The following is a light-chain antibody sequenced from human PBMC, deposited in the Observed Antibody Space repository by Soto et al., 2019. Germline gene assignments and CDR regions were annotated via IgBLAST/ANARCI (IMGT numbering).Light chain of an antibody. CDR1: SSDVGGYNS. V-gene: IGLV2-14*01. CDR2: DVN. CDR3: SSYTSGRTLV. Sequence: QSALTQPASVSGSPGQSITISCTGTSSDVGGYNSVSWYQQHPGKVPKLMIYDVNDRPSGVSDRFSGSKSGNTASQAISGLQVEDEADYYCSSYTSGRTLVFGGGTKLTVL. J-gene: IGLJ3*02.